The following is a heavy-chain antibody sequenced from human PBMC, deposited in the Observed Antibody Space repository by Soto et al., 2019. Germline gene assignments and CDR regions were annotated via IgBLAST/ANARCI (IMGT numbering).Heavy chain of an antibody. CDR2: INPTRGRT. V-gene: IGHV1-46*01. J-gene: IGHJ3*01. CDR3: ARECGGGDCYSKSFDV. D-gene: IGHD2-21*02. Sequence: QVHLVQSGAEMKKPGASVKISCKASGYTFVTYHIHWVRQAPGQGLEWMGSINPTRGRTTYVRKFQGRVTVTDDTSTNTVYMDLSSLGSQDTAVYFCARECGGGDCYSKSFDVCGQGTMVTVSS. CDR1: GYTFVTYH.